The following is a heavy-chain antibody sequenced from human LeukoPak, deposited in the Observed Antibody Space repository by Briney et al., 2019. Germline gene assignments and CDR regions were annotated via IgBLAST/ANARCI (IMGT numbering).Heavy chain of an antibody. J-gene: IGHJ4*02. CDR2: IRSKADGGTP. V-gene: IGHV3-15*01. Sequence: GGSLRLSCAASGFTFSSYWMSWVRQAPGKGLEWVGHIRSKADGGTPDYIAPVKGRFTISRDDSKDTLYLRMNSLNTEDTAMYYCTTRSPARYCSDGACYSSADYWGQGTLVTASS. D-gene: IGHD2-15*01. CDR3: TTRSPARYCSDGACYSSADY. CDR1: GFTFSSYW.